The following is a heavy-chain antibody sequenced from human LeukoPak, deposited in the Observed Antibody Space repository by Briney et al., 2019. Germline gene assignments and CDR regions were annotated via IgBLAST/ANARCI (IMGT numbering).Heavy chain of an antibody. V-gene: IGHV1-2*02. J-gene: IGHJ4*02. CDR3: VRDREPFLGFCAGGSCSYNHFNY. D-gene: IGHD2-15*01. CDR1: GYTFSDYY. CDR2: INTISGGT. Sequence: ASVKVSCKASGYTFSDYYIHWVRQAPGQGLEWMGWINTISGGTNYAQGFQGRVTMTRDTSISTAYMELIPLTSDDTAVYYCVRDREPFLGFCAGGSCSYNHFNYWGQGTLVTVSS.